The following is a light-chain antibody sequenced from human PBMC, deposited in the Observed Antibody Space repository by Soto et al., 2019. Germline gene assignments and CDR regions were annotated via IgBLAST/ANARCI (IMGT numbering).Light chain of an antibody. J-gene: IGKJ4*01. CDR3: QQYSSWPPLT. CDR2: AAF. Sequence: EIVMTQSPATLSVSPGERATLSCRASQSVNSYLAWYQQKPGQAPRLLIYAAFTRAPGVPARFSGSGSETEFTLTISSLQSDDSAVYFCQQYSSWPPLTFGGGTKVEIK. V-gene: IGKV3-15*01. CDR1: QSVNSY.